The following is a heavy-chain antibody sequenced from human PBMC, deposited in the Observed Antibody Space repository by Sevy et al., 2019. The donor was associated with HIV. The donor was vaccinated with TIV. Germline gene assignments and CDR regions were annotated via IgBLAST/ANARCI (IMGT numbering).Heavy chain of an antibody. D-gene: IGHD2-2*01. CDR1: GYTRSELS. V-gene: IGHV1-24*01. J-gene: IGHJ4*02. CDR3: ATDIVVGRDY. Sequence: ASVKVSCKVSGYTRSELSIHWVRQAPGRGLEWMGGFDEDGETLYAQKFQGRVTMTEDTSTDTAYMELSSLRSEDTAVYYCATDIVVGRDYWGQGTLVTVSS. CDR2: FDEDGET.